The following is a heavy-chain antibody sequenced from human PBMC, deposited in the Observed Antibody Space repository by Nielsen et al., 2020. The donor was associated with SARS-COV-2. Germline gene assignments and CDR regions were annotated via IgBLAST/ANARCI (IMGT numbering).Heavy chain of an antibody. D-gene: IGHD3-3*01. Sequence: GESLKISCAASGFTFSSFAMTWVRLAPGKGLEWVSTVSGSGTSRYYADSVKGRFTISRDNAKNSLYLQMNSLRAEDTALYHCARDRWGMYYDFWSGYGFDPWGQGTLVTVSS. V-gene: IGHV3-23*01. J-gene: IGHJ5*02. CDR3: ARDRWGMYYDFWSGYGFDP. CDR1: GFTFSSFA. CDR2: VSGSGTSR.